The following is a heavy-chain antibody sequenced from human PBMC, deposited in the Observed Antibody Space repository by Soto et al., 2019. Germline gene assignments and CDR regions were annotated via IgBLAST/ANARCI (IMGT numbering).Heavy chain of an antibody. V-gene: IGHV3-48*01. D-gene: IGHD2-15*01. CDR2: ISSSSSTI. CDR3: ARDLENGYCSGGSCYGDRGGADY. CDR1: GFTFSSYS. Sequence: GGSLRLSCAASGFTFSSYSMNWVRQAPGKGLEWVSYISSSSSTIYYADSVKGRFTISRDNAKNSLYLQMNGLRAEDTAVYYCARDLENGYCSGGSCYGDRGGADYWGQGTLVTVSS. J-gene: IGHJ4*02.